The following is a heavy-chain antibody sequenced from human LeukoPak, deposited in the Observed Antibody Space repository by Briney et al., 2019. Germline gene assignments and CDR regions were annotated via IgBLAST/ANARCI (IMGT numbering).Heavy chain of an antibody. CDR2: INHSGST. D-gene: IGHD2-8*01. V-gene: IGHV4-34*01. CDR1: GGSFSGYC. J-gene: IGHJ6*03. CDR3: ARGRPIIMVFAMPNYYYMDV. Sequence: SETLSLTCAVYGGSFSGYCWSWIRQPPGKGLEWIGEINHSGSTNYNPSLKSRVTISVDTSKNQFSLKLSSVTAADTAVYYCARGRPIIMVFAMPNYYYMDVWGKGTTVTVSS.